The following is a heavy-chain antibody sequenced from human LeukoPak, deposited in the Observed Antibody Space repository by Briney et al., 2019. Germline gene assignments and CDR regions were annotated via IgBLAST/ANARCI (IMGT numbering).Heavy chain of an antibody. V-gene: IGHV4-4*02. Sequence: SETLSLTCAVSGGSISSSNWWSWVRQPPGKGLEWIGSIYYSGSTYYNPSLKSRVTISVDTSKNQFSLKLSSVTAADTAVYYCARDRLGGVIPYWYFDLWGRGTLVTVSS. J-gene: IGHJ2*01. CDR3: ARDRLGGVIPYWYFDL. CDR2: IYYSGST. D-gene: IGHD3-10*01. CDR1: GGSISSSNW.